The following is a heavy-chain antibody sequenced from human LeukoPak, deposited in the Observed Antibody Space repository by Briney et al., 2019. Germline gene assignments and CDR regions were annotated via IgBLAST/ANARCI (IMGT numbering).Heavy chain of an antibody. CDR2: IYTSGST. J-gene: IGHJ4*02. CDR1: GGSISSYY. Sequence: SETLSLTCTVSGGSISSYYWSWIRQPAGKGLEWIGRIYTSGSTNYNPSLKSRVTMTRDTSISTAYMELSRLRSDDTAVYYCARTRYYYDSSGYYVFDYWGQGTLVTVSS. V-gene: IGHV4-4*07. D-gene: IGHD3-22*01. CDR3: ARTRYYYDSSGYYVFDY.